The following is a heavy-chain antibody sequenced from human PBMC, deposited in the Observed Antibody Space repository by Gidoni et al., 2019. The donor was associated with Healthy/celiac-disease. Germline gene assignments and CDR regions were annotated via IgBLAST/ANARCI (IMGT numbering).Heavy chain of an antibody. CDR3: ARDGGDIVVVPAASGIKSRYYYGMDV. Sequence: EVQLVESGGGLVKPGRSLRLSCAASGFTFSSYSMNWVRQAPGKGLEWVSYVSSSSSYIYYADSVKGRFTISRDNAKNSLYLQMNSLRAEDTAVYYCARDGGDIVVVPAASGIKSRYYYGMDVWGQGTTVTVSS. D-gene: IGHD2-2*01. CDR1: GFTFSSYS. J-gene: IGHJ6*02. V-gene: IGHV3-21*01. CDR2: VSSSSSYI.